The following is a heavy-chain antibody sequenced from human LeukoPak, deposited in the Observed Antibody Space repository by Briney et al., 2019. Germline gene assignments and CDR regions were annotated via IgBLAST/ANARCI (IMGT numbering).Heavy chain of an antibody. CDR2: IYYSGST. CDR3: ARVTGGSGSYYSPLHYYFDY. D-gene: IGHD3-10*01. CDR1: GGSISSGGYY. J-gene: IGHJ4*02. Sequence: SETLSLTYTVSGGSISSGGYYWSWIRQHPGKGLEWIGLIYYSGSTYYNPSLKSRVTISVGTSKNQFSLKLSSVTAADTAVYYCARVTGGSGSYYSPLHYYFDYWGQGTLATVSS. V-gene: IGHV4-31*03.